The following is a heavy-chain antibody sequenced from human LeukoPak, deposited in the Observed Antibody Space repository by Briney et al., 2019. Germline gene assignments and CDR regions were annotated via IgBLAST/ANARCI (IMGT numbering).Heavy chain of an antibody. CDR3: GKYYGDNYYYFYMDV. Sequence: GGSLRLSCTASGFTFSSYSMNWVRQAPGKGLKWVSSISSSSSYIYYADSVRGRFTISRDNAKNSLYLHMNSLRAEDTAVYYCGKYYGDNYYYFYMDVWGKGTTVTVSS. V-gene: IGHV3-21*01. CDR1: GFTFSSYS. D-gene: IGHD4-17*01. J-gene: IGHJ6*03. CDR2: ISSSSSYI.